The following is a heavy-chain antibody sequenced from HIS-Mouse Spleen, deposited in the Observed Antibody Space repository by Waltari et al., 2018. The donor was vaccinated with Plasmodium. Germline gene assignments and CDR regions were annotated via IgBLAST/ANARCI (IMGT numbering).Heavy chain of an antibody. D-gene: IGHD2-15*01. CDR3: ARDRRLAFDY. V-gene: IGHV3-30-3*01. CDR1: GFTFSSYV. J-gene: IGHJ4*02. CDR2: ISYDGSNK. Sequence: QVQRVESGGGVVQPGRSLRLSCAASGFTFSSYVMHWVRQAPGQGLEWVAVISYDGSNKYYADSVKGRFTISRDNSKNTLYLQMNSLRAEDTAVYYCARDRRLAFDYWGQGTLVTVSS.